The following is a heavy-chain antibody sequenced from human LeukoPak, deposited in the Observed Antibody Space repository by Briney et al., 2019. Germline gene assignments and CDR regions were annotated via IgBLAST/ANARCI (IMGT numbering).Heavy chain of an antibody. D-gene: IGHD4-23*01. V-gene: IGHV3-48*02. CDR1: GFTFSSYS. CDR3: ARGGTSSSLAY. J-gene: IGHJ4*02. Sequence: GGSLRLSCAASGFTFSSYSINWVRQAPGKGLEWVPYISSSSTIPYADSVKGRFTISRDNANNSLYLQMNSLRDEDAAVYYCARGGTSSSLAYWGQGTLVTVSS. CDR2: ISSSSTI.